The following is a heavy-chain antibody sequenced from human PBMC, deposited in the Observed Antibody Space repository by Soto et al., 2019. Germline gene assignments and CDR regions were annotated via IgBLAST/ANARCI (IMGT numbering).Heavy chain of an antibody. CDR1: GGSISSSNW. CDR3: ARDSASSGVFT. J-gene: IGHJ3*01. CDR2: ISRSGTT. Sequence: SATQSITCAVTGGSISSSNWWTWVRQPPGEGLEWVGEISRSGTTNYKPSLKSRVSISVDKSRNEFSLNLGSVTAADTAMYYCARDSASSGVFTWGQGTMVTV. D-gene: IGHD6-19*01. V-gene: IGHV4-4*02.